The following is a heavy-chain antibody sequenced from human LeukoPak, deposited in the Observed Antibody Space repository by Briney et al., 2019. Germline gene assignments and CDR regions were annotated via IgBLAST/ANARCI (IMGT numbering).Heavy chain of an antibody. CDR2: IYSGGST. CDR1: GFTVSSNY. J-gene: IGHJ4*02. CDR3: ARRLYGSGPDDY. V-gene: IGHV3-66*02. D-gene: IGHD3-10*01. Sequence: GGSLRLSCAASGFTVSSNYMSWVRQAPGKGLEWVSVIYSGGSTYYADSVKGRFTISRDNSKNTLYLQMNSLRAGDTAVYYCARRLYGSGPDDYWGQGTLVTVSS.